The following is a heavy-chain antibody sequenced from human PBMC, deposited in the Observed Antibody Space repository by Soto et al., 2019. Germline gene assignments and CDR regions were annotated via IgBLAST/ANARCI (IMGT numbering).Heavy chain of an antibody. CDR1: GYTFTSYA. V-gene: IGHV1-3*01. J-gene: IGHJ5*02. Sequence: ASVKVSCKASGYTFTSYAMHWVRQAPGQRLEWMGWINAGNGNTKYSQKFQGRVTITRDTSASTAYMELSSLRSEDTAVYYCAADIVVVPAAITGRPDYNGFDPWGQGTLVTVSS. D-gene: IGHD2-2*01. CDR2: INAGNGNT. CDR3: AADIVVVPAAITGRPDYNGFDP.